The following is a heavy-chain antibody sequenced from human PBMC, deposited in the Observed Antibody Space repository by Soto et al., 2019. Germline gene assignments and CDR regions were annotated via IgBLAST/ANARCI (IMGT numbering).Heavy chain of an antibody. V-gene: IGHV4-31*02. CDR1: GASTVSHYH. J-gene: IGHJ4*02. CDR2: IFNIGTT. CDR3: ALALGPTTGLDY. Sequence: QVQLQESGPGLVKPSQTLSLTCSVSGASTVSHYHWTWIRQPPGTGLEWMGYIFNIGTTFYNPSLTSRLAISMDTSGNHFSLELRSVTAADTAVYYCALALGPTTGLDYWGQGTLVTVSS. D-gene: IGHD1-26*01.